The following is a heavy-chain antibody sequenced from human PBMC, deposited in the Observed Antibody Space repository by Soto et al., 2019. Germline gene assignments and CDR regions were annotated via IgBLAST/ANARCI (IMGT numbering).Heavy chain of an antibody. V-gene: IGHV1-69*12. Sequence: QVQLVQSGAEVKKPGSSVKISCKASGGTFRTNAFSWVRQAPGQGLEWMGGIIPIFPTPDYAQKFQGRVTISADEATTTTYMELSSLRSEDTAIYACATDKGRLQLGGNDCYIMDVWGQGTTVTVSS. CDR2: IIPIFPTP. CDR1: GGTFRTNA. J-gene: IGHJ6*02. CDR3: ATDKGRLQLGGNDCYIMDV. D-gene: IGHD2-21*02.